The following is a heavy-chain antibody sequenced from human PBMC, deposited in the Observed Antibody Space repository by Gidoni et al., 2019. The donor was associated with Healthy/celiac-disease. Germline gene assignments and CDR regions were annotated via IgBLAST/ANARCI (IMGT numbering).Heavy chain of an antibody. CDR3: ARAPMIVVVKPFDY. Sequence: QVQLVQSGAEVKKPGASVKVSCKASGYTFTSYGISWVRQAPGQGLAWMGWISAYNSNTNYAQKLKGRVTMTTDTSTSTAYMELRSLRSDDTAVYYCARAPMIVVVKPFDYWGQGTLVTVSS. D-gene: IGHD3-22*01. J-gene: IGHJ4*02. V-gene: IGHV1-18*01. CDR2: ISAYNSNT. CDR1: GYTFTSYG.